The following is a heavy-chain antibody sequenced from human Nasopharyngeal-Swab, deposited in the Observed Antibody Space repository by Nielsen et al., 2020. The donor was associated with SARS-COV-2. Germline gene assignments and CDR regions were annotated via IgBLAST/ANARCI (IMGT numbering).Heavy chain of an antibody. CDR3: ARSYYDFWSGYLEYYYGMDV. CDR1: GYTFTSHY. D-gene: IGHD3-3*01. CDR2: INPSGGGT. Sequence: ASVKVSCKASGYTFTSHYMHWVRQAPGQGVEWMGIINPSGGGTTYAQKFQGRVTMTRDTSTSTVYMELSSLRSEDTAVYYCARSYYDFWSGYLEYYYGMDVWGQGTTVTVSS. J-gene: IGHJ6*02. V-gene: IGHV1-46*01.